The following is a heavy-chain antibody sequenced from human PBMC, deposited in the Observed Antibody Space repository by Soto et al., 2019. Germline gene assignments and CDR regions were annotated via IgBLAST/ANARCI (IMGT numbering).Heavy chain of an antibody. CDR1: GGSISSYY. CDR3: ARTPSIAAAGNYDY. J-gene: IGHJ4*02. CDR2: IYYSGST. Sequence: TETLSLTCTVSGGSISSYYWSWIRQPPGKGLEWIGYIYYSGSTNYNPSLKSRVTISVDTSKNQFSLKLSSVTAADTAVYYCARTPSIAAAGNYDYWGQGTLGPVSS. D-gene: IGHD6-13*01. V-gene: IGHV4-59*01.